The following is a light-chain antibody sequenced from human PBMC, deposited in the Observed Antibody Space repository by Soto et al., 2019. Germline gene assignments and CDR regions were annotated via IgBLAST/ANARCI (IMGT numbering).Light chain of an antibody. CDR3: QQYNSYSLT. V-gene: IGKV1-5*01. CDR2: DAS. CDR1: QSISSW. J-gene: IGKJ4*01. Sequence: DIQMTRSPSTLSASVGDRVTITCRASQSISSWLAWYQQKPGKAPKVLIYDASSLESGVPSRFSGSGSGTEFTLTISSLQPDDFATYYCQQYNSYSLTFGGGTKVDIK.